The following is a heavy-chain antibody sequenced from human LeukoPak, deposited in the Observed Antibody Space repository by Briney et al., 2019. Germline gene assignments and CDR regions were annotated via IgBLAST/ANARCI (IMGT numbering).Heavy chain of an antibody. D-gene: IGHD2-2*02. J-gene: IGHJ4*02. Sequence: ASVKVSCKASGYTFTTYYMHWVRRAPGQGLEWMGIINPSGGSTSYAQKFQGRVTMTRDTSTSTVYMELSSQRFEDTAVYYCARSDYCSSTSCYMPYWGQGTLVTVSS. CDR2: INPSGGST. CDR3: ARSDYCSSTSCYMPY. V-gene: IGHV1-46*01. CDR1: GYTFTTYY.